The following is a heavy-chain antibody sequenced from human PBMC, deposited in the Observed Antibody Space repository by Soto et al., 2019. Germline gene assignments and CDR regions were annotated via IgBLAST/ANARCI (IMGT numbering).Heavy chain of an antibody. CDR2: ISWNSGSI. J-gene: IGHJ5*02. CDR3: AKARGSGRNWFDP. D-gene: IGHD6-19*01. Sequence: PGGSLRLSCAASGLPFDDNAMDCVRQAPGKGLERVSGISWNSGSIGYADSVKGRFTISRDNAKNSLYLQMNSLRAEDTALYYCAKARGSGRNWFDPWGQGPLVTVSS. CDR1: GLPFDDNA. V-gene: IGHV3-9*01.